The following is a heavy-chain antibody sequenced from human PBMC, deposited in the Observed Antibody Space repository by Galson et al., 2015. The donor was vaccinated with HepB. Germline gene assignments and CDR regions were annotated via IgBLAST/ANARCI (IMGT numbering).Heavy chain of an antibody. J-gene: IGHJ4*02. V-gene: IGHV4-34*01. Sequence: SETLSLTCAVYGGSFSGYYWSWIRQPPGKGLEWIGEINHSGSTNYNPSLKSRVTISVDTSKNQFSLKLSPVTAADTAVYYCARSTPYYYGSGSYTDWGQGTLVTVSS. CDR1: GGSFSGYY. CDR2: INHSGST. CDR3: ARSTPYYYGSGSYTD. D-gene: IGHD3-10*01.